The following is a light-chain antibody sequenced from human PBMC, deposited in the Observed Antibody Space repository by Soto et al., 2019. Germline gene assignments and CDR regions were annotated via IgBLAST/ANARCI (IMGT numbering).Light chain of an antibody. CDR3: SSYTSTSSYV. CDR1: SSDVGGYNS. J-gene: IGLJ1*01. CDR2: EVS. V-gene: IGLV2-14*03. Sequence: QSVLTHPASVSRSPGQSIPVSCTGTSSDVGGYNSVSWYQQHPGKPPKLIIYEVSNRPSGVSDRFSGSKSGNTASLTISGLQAEDEADYYCSSYTSTSSYVFATGTKVTVL.